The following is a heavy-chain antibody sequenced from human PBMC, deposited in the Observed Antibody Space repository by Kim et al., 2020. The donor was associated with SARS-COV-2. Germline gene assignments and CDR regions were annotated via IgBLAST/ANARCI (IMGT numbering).Heavy chain of an antibody. CDR3: ARDLRIAAAGSLYYYYGMDV. CDR2: ISSSSSYI. J-gene: IGHJ6*02. D-gene: IGHD6-13*01. V-gene: IGHV3-21*01. Sequence: GGSLRLSCAASGFTFSSYSMNWVRQAPGKGLEWVSSISSSSSYIYYADSVKGRFTISRDNAKNSLYLQMNSLRAEDTAVYYCARDLRIAAAGSLYYYYGMDVWGQGTTVTVSS. CDR1: GFTFSSYS.